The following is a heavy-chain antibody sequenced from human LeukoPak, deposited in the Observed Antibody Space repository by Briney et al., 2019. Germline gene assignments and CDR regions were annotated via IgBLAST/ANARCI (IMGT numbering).Heavy chain of an antibody. CDR3: AKDWGYSSSQGYYFDY. J-gene: IGHJ4*02. D-gene: IGHD6-13*01. CDR1: GFTFSSYG. CDR2: ISGSGVAT. Sequence: GGSLRLSCAASGFTFSSYGVSWVRQAPGKGLEWVSSISGSGVATYSADSVKGRFTISRDNSKNTLYLQMSSLRAEDTAVYYCAKDWGYSSSQGYYFDYWGQGSLVTVSS. V-gene: IGHV3-23*01.